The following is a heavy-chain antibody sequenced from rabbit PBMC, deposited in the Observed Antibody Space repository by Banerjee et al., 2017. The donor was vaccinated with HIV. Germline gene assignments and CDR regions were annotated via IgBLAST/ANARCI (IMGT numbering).Heavy chain of an antibody. V-gene: IGHV1S45*01. CDR3: ARDTGSSFSSYGMDL. CDR2: IYTGNGKT. Sequence: QEQLEESGGGLVKPEGSLTLTCKASGFSFSRGYDMCWVRQAPGKGLEWIACIYTGNGKTYYASWAKGRFTISKTSSTTVTLQMTSLTVADTATYFCARDTGSSFSSYGMDLWGPGTLVTVS. D-gene: IGHD8-1*01. CDR1: GFSFSRGYD. J-gene: IGHJ6*01.